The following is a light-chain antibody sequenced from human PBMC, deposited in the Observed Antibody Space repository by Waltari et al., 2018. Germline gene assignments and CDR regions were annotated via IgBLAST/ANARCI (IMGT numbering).Light chain of an antibody. V-gene: IGLV2-14*03. Sequence: QSALTQPASVSGSPGQSITISCTGTSSDFVSWYQRYPGKAPKLMIFDVSNRPSGVSDRFSGSKTANVASLTISGLLSEDEADYYCSSFTGGSNVLFGGGTKLTVL. CDR3: SSFTGGSNVL. J-gene: IGLJ2*01. CDR1: SSDFV. CDR2: DVS.